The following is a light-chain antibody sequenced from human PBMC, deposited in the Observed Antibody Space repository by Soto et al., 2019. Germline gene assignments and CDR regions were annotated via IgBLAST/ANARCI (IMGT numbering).Light chain of an antibody. CDR1: QSVTSSY. CDR2: GAS. J-gene: IGKJ4*01. Sequence: EIVLTQSPGTLPLSTGERATLSCRASQSVTSSYLAWYQQKPGQAPRLLIYGASSRATGIPDRFSGSGSGADFTLTISRLDPEDFAVYYCQQYGTSPLTFGGGTKVEIK. CDR3: QQYGTSPLT. V-gene: IGKV3-20*01.